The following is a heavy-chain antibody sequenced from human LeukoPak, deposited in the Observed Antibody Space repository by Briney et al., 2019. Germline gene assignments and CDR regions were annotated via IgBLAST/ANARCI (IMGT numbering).Heavy chain of an antibody. D-gene: IGHD3-9*01. V-gene: IGHV4-34*01. CDR1: GGSFSGYY. CDR3: ARGCKKRRYFDWLLPFDY. CDR2: INHSGST. Sequence: PSETLSLTCAVYGGSFSGYYWSWIRQPPGKGLEWIGEINHSGSTNYNPSLESRVTISVDTSKNQFSLKLSSMTAADTAVYYCARGCKKRRYFDWLLPFDYWGQGTLVTVSS. J-gene: IGHJ4*02.